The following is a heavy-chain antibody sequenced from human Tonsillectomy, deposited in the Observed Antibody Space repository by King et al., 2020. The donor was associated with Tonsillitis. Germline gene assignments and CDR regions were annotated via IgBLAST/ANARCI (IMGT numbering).Heavy chain of an antibody. J-gene: IGHJ4*02. CDR3: AGDLDYFDY. CDR1: GGSISSYY. V-gene: IGHV4-59*01. Sequence: QLQESGPGLVEPSETLSLTCTVSGGSISSYYWSWIRQPPGKGLEWIGYIYYSGSTNYNPSLKSRVTISVDKSKNQFSLKLSSVTAADTAVYYCAGDLDYFDYWGQGTLVTVSS. CDR2: IYYSGST.